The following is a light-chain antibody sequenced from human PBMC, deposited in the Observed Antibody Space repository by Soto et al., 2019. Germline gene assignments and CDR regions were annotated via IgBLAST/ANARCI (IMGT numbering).Light chain of an antibody. CDR3: CSYAGSHTWV. V-gene: IGLV2-18*02. CDR1: SSDVDSYNR. Sequence: QSVLTQPRSVSGSPGQSVTISCTGISSDVDSYNRVSWYQQPPGTAPKLMIYEVSNRPSGVPDRFSGSKPGNTASLTISGLQAEDEADYYCCSYAGSHTWVFGTGTKSPS. CDR2: EVS. J-gene: IGLJ1*01.